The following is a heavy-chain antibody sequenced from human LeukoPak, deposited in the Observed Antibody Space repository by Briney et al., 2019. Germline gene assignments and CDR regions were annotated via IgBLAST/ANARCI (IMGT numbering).Heavy chain of an antibody. Sequence: GGSLTLSCAASGFTFSSYSMNWVRQAPGKGLEWVSYISSSSSTIYYADSVKGRFTISRDNAKNSLYLQMNSLRAEDTAVYYRARANYDIVPYYFDYWGQGTLVTVSS. CDR2: ISSSSSTI. J-gene: IGHJ4*02. CDR1: GFTFSSYS. V-gene: IGHV3-48*04. D-gene: IGHD3-3*01. CDR3: ARANYDIVPYYFDY.